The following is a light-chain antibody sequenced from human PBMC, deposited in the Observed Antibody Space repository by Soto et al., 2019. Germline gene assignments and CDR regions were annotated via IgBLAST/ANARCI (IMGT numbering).Light chain of an antibody. CDR3: QQRNYWPRT. V-gene: IGKV3-11*01. J-gene: IGKJ1*01. CDR1: QSVSSY. Sequence: EIVLTQSPATLSLSPGERATLSCRASQSVSSYLTWYPQKPGQAPRFLIYDASNRATGIPARFSGSGSGTDFTLTISSLEPEDFAVYYCQQRNYWPRTFGQGTKVEIK. CDR2: DAS.